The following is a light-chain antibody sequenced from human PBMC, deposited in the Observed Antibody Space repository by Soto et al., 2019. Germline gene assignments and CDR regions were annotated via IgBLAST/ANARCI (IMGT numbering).Light chain of an antibody. CDR2: RNN. V-gene: IGLV1-47*01. CDR1: SSNIGSNY. J-gene: IGLJ1*01. Sequence: QSALTQPPSASGTPGQRVTISCSGSSSNIGSNYVYWYQQLPGTAPKLLIYRNNLRPSGVPDRFSGSKSGTSASLAISGLRSEDEADYYCAAWDDSLSAHYVFGTGTKVTVL. CDR3: AAWDDSLSAHYV.